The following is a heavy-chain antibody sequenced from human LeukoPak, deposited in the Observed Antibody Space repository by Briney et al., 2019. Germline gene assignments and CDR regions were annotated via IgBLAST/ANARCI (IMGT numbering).Heavy chain of an antibody. CDR1: GFTFSSYW. V-gene: IGHV3-7*01. J-gene: IGHJ6*02. CDR3: ARLPMVRGVIISYYYYYGMDV. Sequence: GGSLRLSCAASGFTFSSYWMSWVRQAPGKGLEWVANIKQDGSEKYYVDSVKGRFTISRDNAKNSLYLQMNSLSAEDTAVYYCARLPMVRGVIISYYYYYGMDVWGQGTTVTVSS. D-gene: IGHD3-10*01. CDR2: IKQDGSEK.